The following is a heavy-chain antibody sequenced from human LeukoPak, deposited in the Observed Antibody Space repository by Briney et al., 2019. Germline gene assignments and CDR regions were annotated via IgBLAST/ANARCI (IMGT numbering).Heavy chain of an antibody. V-gene: IGHV3-30-3*01. CDR3: ARGNTYYYDSSGYYYDMGFFDY. Sequence: GRSLRLSCAASGFTFSSYAMHWVRQAPGKGLEWVAVISYDGSNKYYADSVKGRFTISRDNSKNTLYLQMNSLRAEDTAVYYCARGNTYYYDSSGYYYDMGFFDYWGQGPLVTVPS. D-gene: IGHD3-22*01. CDR2: ISYDGSNK. J-gene: IGHJ4*02. CDR1: GFTFSSYA.